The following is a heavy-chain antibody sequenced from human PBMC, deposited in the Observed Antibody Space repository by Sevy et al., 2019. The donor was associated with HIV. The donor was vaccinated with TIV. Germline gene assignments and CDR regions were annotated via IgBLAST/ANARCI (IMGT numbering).Heavy chain of an antibody. CDR1: GFSFSQYY. Sequence: GGSLRLSCAASGFSFSQYYMNWVRQAPGKGLEWVSSISGRSSYIYYADSVRGRFTISRDNAKNSLYLQMNSLRADDTAVYFCARDGGCTSTTYFLYFDCWGQGALVTVSS. J-gene: IGHJ4*02. V-gene: IGHV3-21*01. D-gene: IGHD2-2*01. CDR3: ARDGGCTSTTYFLYFDC. CDR2: ISGRSSYI.